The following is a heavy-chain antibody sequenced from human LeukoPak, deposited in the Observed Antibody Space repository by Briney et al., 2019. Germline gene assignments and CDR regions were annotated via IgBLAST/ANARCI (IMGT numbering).Heavy chain of an antibody. V-gene: IGHV3-7*05. Sequence: GGSLRLSCAASGFTFSSYWMSWVRQAPGKGLEWVAKIKQDGSERYYVDSVKGRFTISRDNAKNSLYLQLNSLRAEDTAVYYCARQGRYFDYWGQGTLVTVSS. J-gene: IGHJ4*02. CDR1: GFTFSSYW. CDR2: IKQDGSER. CDR3: ARQGRYFDY.